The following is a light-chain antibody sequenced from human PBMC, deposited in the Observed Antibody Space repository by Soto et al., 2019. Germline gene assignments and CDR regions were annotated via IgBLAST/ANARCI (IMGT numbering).Light chain of an antibody. CDR3: SSYTSSSTRDVV. CDR2: EVS. V-gene: IGLV2-14*01. J-gene: IGLJ2*01. CDR1: SSDVGGYNY. Sequence: QSALTQPASVSGSPGQSITISCTGNSSDVGGYNYVSWYQQHPGKAPKLMIYEVSNRPSGVSNRFSGSKSGNTASLTISGLQAEDEADYYCSSYTSSSTRDVVFGGGTKLTVL.